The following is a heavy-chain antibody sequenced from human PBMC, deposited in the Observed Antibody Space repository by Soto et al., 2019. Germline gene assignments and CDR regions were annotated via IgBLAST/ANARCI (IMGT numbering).Heavy chain of an antibody. CDR1: GGSISSGNYY. Sequence: QVQLQESGPGLVKPSQTLSLTCTVSGGSISSGNYYWSWIRQPPGKGLEWIGFISYSGSTYYSTSLRSRVTISVDTSKSQFSMSVSFVTAADTAVYYCATMGTPATGLYFFDYWGQGSLVTVSS. J-gene: IGHJ4*02. V-gene: IGHV4-30-4*01. CDR3: ATMGTPATGLYFFDY. CDR2: ISYSGST. D-gene: IGHD2-15*01.